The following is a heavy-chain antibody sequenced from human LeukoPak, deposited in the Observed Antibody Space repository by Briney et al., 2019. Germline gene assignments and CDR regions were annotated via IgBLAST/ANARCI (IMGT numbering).Heavy chain of an antibody. D-gene: IGHD5-18*01. CDR2: INHSGST. V-gene: IGHV4-34*01. CDR1: GGSFSGYY. Sequence: SETLSLTCAVYGGSFSGYYWSWIRQPPGKGLEWIGEINHSGSTNYNPSIKSRVTISVDTSKNQFSLKLSSVPAADTAVYYCARIYGDTAMVVYYYYYMDVWGKGTTVTVSS. J-gene: IGHJ6*03. CDR3: ARIYGDTAMVVYYYYYMDV.